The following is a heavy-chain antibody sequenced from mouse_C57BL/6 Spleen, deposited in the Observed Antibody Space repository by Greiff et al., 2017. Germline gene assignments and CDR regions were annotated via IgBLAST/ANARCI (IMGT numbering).Heavy chain of an antibody. CDR1: GYAFSSSW. V-gene: IGHV1-82*01. Sequence: QVQLKQSGPELVKPGASVKISCKASGYAFSSSWMNWVKQRPGQGLEWIGRIYPGDGDTNYNGKFKGKATLTADKSSSTAYMQLSSLTSEDSAVYFCARGMVFDYWGQGTTLTVSS. D-gene: IGHD2-2*01. CDR2: IYPGDGDT. J-gene: IGHJ2*01. CDR3: ARGMVFDY.